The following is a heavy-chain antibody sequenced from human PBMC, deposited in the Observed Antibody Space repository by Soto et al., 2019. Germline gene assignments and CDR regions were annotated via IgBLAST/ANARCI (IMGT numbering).Heavy chain of an antibody. CDR1: GFTSSTYG. Sequence: QVKLVESGGGVVQPGRSLRLSCAASGFTSSTYGMHWFRQAPGKGLEWVAFISYDGNNRCYIVSVKGRFTISRDKSKNTLYLQMNSLRAEDTAVYYCAKIRRGWYGGDFEAWGRGTLVTVSS. CDR3: AKIRRGWYGGDFEA. CDR2: ISYDGNNR. J-gene: IGHJ4*02. D-gene: IGHD6-19*01. V-gene: IGHV3-30*18.